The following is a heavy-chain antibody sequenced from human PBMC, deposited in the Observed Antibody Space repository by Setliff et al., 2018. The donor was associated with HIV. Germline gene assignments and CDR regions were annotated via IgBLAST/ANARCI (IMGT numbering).Heavy chain of an antibody. Sequence: SETLSLTCTVSGVSLSSESYYWGWVRQPPGKGLEWVGSIYYNGKIFYNPSLRSRVTIFVDSSKSELSLRLKSVTAADTAVYYCARRGESTGSWFSSWYSYDMDVWGQGTTVTVSS. CDR1: GVSLSSESYY. CDR3: ARRGESTGSWFSSWYSYDMDV. D-gene: IGHD2-15*01. CDR2: IYYNGKI. V-gene: IGHV4-39*01. J-gene: IGHJ6*02.